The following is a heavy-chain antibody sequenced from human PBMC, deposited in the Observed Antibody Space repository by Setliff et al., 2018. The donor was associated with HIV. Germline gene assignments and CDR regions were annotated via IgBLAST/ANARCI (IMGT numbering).Heavy chain of an antibody. CDR1: GYSISSGYY. Sequence: PSETLSLTCTVSGYSISSGYYWGWIRQPPGKGLEWIGSIYHSGSTYCNPSLKSRVTISVDTSKNQFSLKLSSVTAADTAVYYCASGVVTPSYYFDYWGQGTLVTVSS. D-gene: IGHD3-3*01. V-gene: IGHV4-38-2*02. CDR2: IYHSGST. CDR3: ASGVVTPSYYFDY. J-gene: IGHJ4*02.